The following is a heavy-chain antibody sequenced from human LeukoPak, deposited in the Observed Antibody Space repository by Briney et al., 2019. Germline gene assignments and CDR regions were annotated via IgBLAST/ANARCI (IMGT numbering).Heavy chain of an antibody. CDR3: AKEGGTSCYSCRYYYYYGMDV. J-gene: IGHJ6*02. CDR2: ISGSGGST. D-gene: IGHD2-2*02. Sequence: GGSLRLSCADSGFTFSSYAMSWVRQAPGKGLEWVSAISGSGGSTYYADSVKGRFTISRDNSKNALYLQMNSLRAEDTAVYYCAKEGGTSCYSCRYYYYYGMDVWGQGTTVTVSS. CDR1: GFTFSSYA. V-gene: IGHV3-23*01.